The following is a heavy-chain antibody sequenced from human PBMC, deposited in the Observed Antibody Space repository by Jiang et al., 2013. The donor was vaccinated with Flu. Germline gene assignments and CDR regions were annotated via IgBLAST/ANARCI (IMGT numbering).Heavy chain of an antibody. CDR2: ISGSSLST. Sequence: VQLVESGGGLVQPGGSLRLSCAASGFTFSNYAMSWVRQAPGKGLEWVSSISGSSLSTYYADSVKGRFTISRDNSKSTLYLQMNSLRAEDTADYYCAKGAYGVTASGVLDSWGQGSLVTVSS. D-gene: IGHD3-16*01. CDR3: AKGAYGVTASGVLDS. CDR1: GFTFSNYA. V-gene: IGHV3-23*04. J-gene: IGHJ4*02.